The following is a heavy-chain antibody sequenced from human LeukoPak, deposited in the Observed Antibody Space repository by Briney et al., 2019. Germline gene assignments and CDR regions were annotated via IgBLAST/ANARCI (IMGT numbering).Heavy chain of an antibody. D-gene: IGHD3-22*01. V-gene: IGHV3-64D*06. CDR1: GFTFSSHA. J-gene: IGHJ4*02. Sequence: PGGSLRLSCSASGFTFSSHAMRWVRQAPGRGLEYVSAISSNGGSTFYADSVKGRFTISRENSKNTLYLQMSSLRAEEAAVYYCVKHIGPSGYYLFDYWGQGTLVTVSS. CDR3: VKHIGPSGYYLFDY. CDR2: ISSNGGST.